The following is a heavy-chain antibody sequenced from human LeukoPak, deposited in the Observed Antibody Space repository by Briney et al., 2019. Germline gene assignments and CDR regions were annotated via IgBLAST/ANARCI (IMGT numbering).Heavy chain of an antibody. D-gene: IGHD6-13*01. J-gene: IGHJ4*02. Sequence: KIGESLKISCKGSGYSFTSYWIGWVRQMPGKGLEWMGIIYPGDSDTRYSPSFQGQVTISADKSISTAYLQWSSLKASDTAMYYCTRQGRGSSWFLASHDGEYFDYWGQGTLVTVSS. V-gene: IGHV5-51*01. CDR3: TRQGRGSSWFLASHDGEYFDY. CDR1: GYSFTSYW. CDR2: IYPGDSDT.